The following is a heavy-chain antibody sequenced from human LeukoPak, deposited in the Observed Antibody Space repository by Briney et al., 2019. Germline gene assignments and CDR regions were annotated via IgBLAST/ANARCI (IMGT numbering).Heavy chain of an antibody. J-gene: IGHJ4*02. V-gene: IGHV4-59*01. Sequence: SETLSLTCAVYGGSFSGYYWSWIRQPPGKGLEWIGYIYYSGSTNYNPSLKSRVTISVDTSKNQFSLKLSSVTAADTAVYYCARGHSGYQSYSFDYWGQGTLVTVSS. D-gene: IGHD5-12*01. CDR2: IYYSGST. CDR1: GGSFSGYY. CDR3: ARGHSGYQSYSFDY.